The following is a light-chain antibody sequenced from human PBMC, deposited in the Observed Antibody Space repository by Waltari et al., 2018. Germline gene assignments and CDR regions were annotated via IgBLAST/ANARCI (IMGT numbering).Light chain of an antibody. CDR2: GAS. Sequence: DIQMTQSPSSLSASVGDRVTITCRTSERISTFLNWYQQKPGRAPNLLIYGASSLQSGVPSRFSGSGSGTDFTLTISSLQPEDFATYYCQKSYITPYTFGQGSKVEI. CDR3: QKSYITPYT. J-gene: IGKJ2*01. V-gene: IGKV1-39*01. CDR1: ERISTF.